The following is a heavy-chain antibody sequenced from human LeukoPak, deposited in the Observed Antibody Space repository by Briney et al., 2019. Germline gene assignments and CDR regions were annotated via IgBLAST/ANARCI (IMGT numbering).Heavy chain of an antibody. CDR1: GFTFSSYG. CDR3: VRDLGGDAYEI. J-gene: IGHJ3*02. CDR2: IWYDGSKK. D-gene: IGHD1-26*01. V-gene: IGHV3-33*01. Sequence: GMSLRLSCAASGFTFSSYGMEWVRQAPGKGLEWLTVIWYDGSKKYCADSVKGRFTISRDNSNNMVDLQMNSLRVEDTAVYYCVRDLGGDAYEIWGQGTMVIVSS.